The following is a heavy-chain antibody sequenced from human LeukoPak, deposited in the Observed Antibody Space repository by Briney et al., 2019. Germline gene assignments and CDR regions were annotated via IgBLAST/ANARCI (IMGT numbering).Heavy chain of an antibody. CDR2: ISYDGSNK. CDR1: GFTFSSYG. Sequence: GGSLRLSCAASGFTFSSYGMHWVRQAPGKGLEWVAVISYDGSNKYYADSVKGRFTIFRDNSKNTLYLQMNSLRAEDTAVYYCAKNGEDYVDYWGQGTLVTVSS. V-gene: IGHV3-30*18. CDR3: AKNGEDYVDY. D-gene: IGHD3-10*01. J-gene: IGHJ4*02.